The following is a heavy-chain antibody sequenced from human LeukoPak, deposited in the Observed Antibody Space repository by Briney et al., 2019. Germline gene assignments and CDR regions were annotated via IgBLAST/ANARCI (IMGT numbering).Heavy chain of an antibody. V-gene: IGHV3-13*01. Sequence: GGSLRLSCAASGFTFSSYDMHWVRLATGKGLEWVSAIGTAGDTYYPGSVKGRFTISRENAKNSLYLQMNSLRAGDTAVYYCARVAVAGTYYYGMDVWGQGTTVTVSS. CDR1: GFTFSSYD. CDR3: ARVAVAGTYYYGMDV. D-gene: IGHD6-19*01. J-gene: IGHJ6*02. CDR2: IGTAGDT.